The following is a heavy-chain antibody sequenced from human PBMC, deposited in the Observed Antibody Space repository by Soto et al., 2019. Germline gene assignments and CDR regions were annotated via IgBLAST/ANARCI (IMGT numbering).Heavy chain of an antibody. V-gene: IGHV3-33*01. D-gene: IGHD3-10*01. CDR2: ILNDGSNR. Sequence: QVQLVESGGGVVQPGRSLRLSCAASEFTFSNYGMHWVRQAPGKGLEWVAVILNDGSNRYHADSVKDRFTISRDNSKNTLYLQMNSLRAEDTAVYYFARDDEYSGNGMDVWGQGPTVTVS. CDR3: ARDDEYSGNGMDV. CDR1: EFTFSNYG. J-gene: IGHJ6*02.